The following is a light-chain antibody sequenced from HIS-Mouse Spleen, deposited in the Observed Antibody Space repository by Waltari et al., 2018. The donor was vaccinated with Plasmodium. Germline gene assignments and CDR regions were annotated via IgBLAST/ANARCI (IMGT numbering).Light chain of an antibody. CDR1: QSVSSY. V-gene: IGKV3-11*01. CDR2: DAS. Sequence: EIVFTQSPATLSFSPGERATLSCRASQSVSSYLAWYQQKPGQAPRLLIYDASNRATGIPARFSGSGSGTDFTLTISSLEPEDFAVYYCQQRSNWSSFGGGTKVEIK. CDR3: QQRSNWSS. J-gene: IGKJ4*01.